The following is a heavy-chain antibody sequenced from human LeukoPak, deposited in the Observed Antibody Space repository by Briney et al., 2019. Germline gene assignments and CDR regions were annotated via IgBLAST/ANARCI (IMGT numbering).Heavy chain of an antibody. V-gene: IGHV4-59*08. J-gene: IGHJ4*02. CDR3: ARQTREYYDSSGYYYFDY. CDR2: ISYSGST. D-gene: IGHD3-22*01. Sequence: SETLSLTCTVSGGSISSYYWSWIRQPPGKGLEWIGYISYSGSTNYNPSLKSRVTISKDTSKNQFSLKLSSVTAADTAVFYCARQTREYYDSSGYYYFDYWGQGTLVTVSS. CDR1: GGSISSYY.